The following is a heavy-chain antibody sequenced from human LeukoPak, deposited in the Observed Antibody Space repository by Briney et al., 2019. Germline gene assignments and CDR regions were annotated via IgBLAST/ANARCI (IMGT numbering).Heavy chain of an antibody. V-gene: IGHV1-18*01. D-gene: IGHD3-10*01. CDR1: GYTFTSYG. Sequence: GASVKVSCKASGYTFTSYGISWVRQAPGQGLEWMGWISAYNGNTNYAQKLQGRVTMTTDTSTSTAYMELRSLRSDDTAVYYCARDFAGSGNLLFDYWGQGTLVTVSS. CDR2: ISAYNGNT. J-gene: IGHJ4*02. CDR3: ARDFAGSGNLLFDY.